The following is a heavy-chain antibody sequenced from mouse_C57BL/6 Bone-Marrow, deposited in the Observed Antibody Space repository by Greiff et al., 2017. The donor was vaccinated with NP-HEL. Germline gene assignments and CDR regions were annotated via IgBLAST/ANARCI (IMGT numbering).Heavy chain of an antibody. CDR2: IDPEDGET. V-gene: IGHV14-2*01. D-gene: IGHD1-1*01. Sequence: EVQLVESGAELVKPGASVKLSCTASGFNIKDYYMHWVKQRTEQGLEWIGRIDPEDGETKYAPQFQGKATITADTSSNTAYLQLSSLTSEDTAVYYCARYYGSRINWYFDVWGTGTTVTVSS. CDR1: GFNIKDYY. CDR3: ARYYGSRINWYFDV. J-gene: IGHJ1*03.